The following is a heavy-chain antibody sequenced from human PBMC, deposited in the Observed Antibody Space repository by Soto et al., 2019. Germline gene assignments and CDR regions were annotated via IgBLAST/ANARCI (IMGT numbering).Heavy chain of an antibody. CDR1: GYPFTTYG. CDR2: ISAYNGNT. J-gene: IGHJ5*02. CDR3: AREDLGLLWFDP. V-gene: IGHV1-18*04. D-gene: IGHD3-16*01. Sequence: ASVKVSCKASGYPFTTYGISWVRQAPGQGLEWMGWISAYNGNTNYAQKLQGRVTMTTDTSTSTAYMELRSLRSDDTAVYYCAREDLGLLWFDPWGQGTLVTVSS.